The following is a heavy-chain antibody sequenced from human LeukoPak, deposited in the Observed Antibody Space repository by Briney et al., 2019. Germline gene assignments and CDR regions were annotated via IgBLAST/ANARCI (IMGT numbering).Heavy chain of an antibody. CDR2: ISYDGSNK. Sequence: GGSLRLSCAASGFIFRSFAMHWVRQAPGKGLEWVGVISYDGSNKYYADSVRGRFTISRDNSKNTLYLQMSSLRAEDTAVYFCARDPGSGSYWGSGWAYYMDVWGKGTTVTVSS. CDR1: GFIFRSFA. D-gene: IGHD3-10*01. CDR3: ARDPGSGSYWGSGWAYYMDV. J-gene: IGHJ6*03. V-gene: IGHV3-30*04.